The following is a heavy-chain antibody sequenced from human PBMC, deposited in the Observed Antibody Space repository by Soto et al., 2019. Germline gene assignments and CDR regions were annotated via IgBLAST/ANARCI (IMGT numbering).Heavy chain of an antibody. CDR2: IYSGGST. Sequence: GSLRLSCAASGFTVSSNYMSWVRQAPGKGLEWVSVIYSGGSTYYADSVKGRFTISRDNSKNTLYLQMNSLRAEDTAVYYCARCSGGSCYQFDYWGQGTLVTVSS. CDR3: ARCSGGSCYQFDY. CDR1: GFTVSSNY. J-gene: IGHJ4*02. V-gene: IGHV3-53*01. D-gene: IGHD2-15*01.